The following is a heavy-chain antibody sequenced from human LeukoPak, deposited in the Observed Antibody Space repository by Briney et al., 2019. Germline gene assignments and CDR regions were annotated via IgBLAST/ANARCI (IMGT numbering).Heavy chain of an antibody. CDR3: ASNTYYDFWSGYYTGNHYYYMDV. Sequence: PSETLSLTCTVSGGSISSSSYYWGWIRQPPGKGLEWIGSIYHSGSTYYNPSLKSRVTISVDTSKNQFSLKLSSVTAADTAVYYCASNTYYDFWSGYYTGNHYYYMDVWGKGTTVTVSS. D-gene: IGHD3-3*01. CDR1: GGSISSSSYY. J-gene: IGHJ6*03. CDR2: IYHSGST. V-gene: IGHV4-39*07.